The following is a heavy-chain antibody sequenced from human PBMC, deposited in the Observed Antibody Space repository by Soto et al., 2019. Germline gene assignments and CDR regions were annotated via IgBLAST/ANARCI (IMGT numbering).Heavy chain of an antibody. J-gene: IGHJ6*02. V-gene: IGHV1-69*06. CDR2: IIPIFGTA. D-gene: IGHD6-13*01. Sequence: ASVKVSCKASGGTFSSYAISWVRQAPVQGLEWMGGIIPIFGTANYAQKFQGRVTITADKYKSTAYMELRSLRSEDTAVYYCARDRIAAAGIGVDYYGMDVWGQGTTVTVSS. CDR1: GGTFSSYA. CDR3: ARDRIAAAGIGVDYYGMDV.